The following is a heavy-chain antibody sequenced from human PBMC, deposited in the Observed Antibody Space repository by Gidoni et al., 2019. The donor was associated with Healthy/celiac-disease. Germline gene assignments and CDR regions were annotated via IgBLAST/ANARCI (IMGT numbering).Heavy chain of an antibody. V-gene: IGHV4-61*02. CDR2: IYTSGST. CDR3: AREKVVVVAATPRDYYYGMDV. Sequence: QVQLQESGPGLVKPSQTLSLTCTVSGGSISSGSYYWSWIRQPAGKGLEWIGRIYTSGSTNYNPSLKSRVTISVDTSKNQFSLKLSSVTAADTAVYYCAREKVVVVAATPRDYYYGMDVWGQGTTVTVSS. CDR1: GGSISSGSYY. D-gene: IGHD2-15*01. J-gene: IGHJ6*02.